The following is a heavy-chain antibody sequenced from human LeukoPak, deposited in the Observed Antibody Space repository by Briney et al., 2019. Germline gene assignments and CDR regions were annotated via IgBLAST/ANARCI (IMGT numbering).Heavy chain of an antibody. V-gene: IGHV3-23*01. D-gene: IGHD3-10*01. Sequence: GGSLRLSCAASRFTFSSYAMSWVRQAPGKGLEWVSAISGSGGSTYYADSVKGRFTISRDNSKNTLYLQMNSLRAEDTAVYYCARDQISMVRGVITRKNWFDPWGQGTLVTVSS. CDR1: RFTFSSYA. J-gene: IGHJ5*02. CDR2: ISGSGGST. CDR3: ARDQISMVRGVITRKNWFDP.